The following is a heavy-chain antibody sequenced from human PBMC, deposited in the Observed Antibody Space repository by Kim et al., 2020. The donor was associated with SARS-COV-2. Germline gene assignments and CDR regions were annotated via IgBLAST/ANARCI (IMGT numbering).Heavy chain of an antibody. Sequence: IDHSGSANYHPSLKSRVTISADTSNNQFSLKMNSVTAADTAIYYCARYDFWSQGTLVTVSS. J-gene: IGHJ4*02. V-gene: IGHV4-34*01. CDR2: IDHSGSA. D-gene: IGHD3-3*01. CDR3: ARYDF.